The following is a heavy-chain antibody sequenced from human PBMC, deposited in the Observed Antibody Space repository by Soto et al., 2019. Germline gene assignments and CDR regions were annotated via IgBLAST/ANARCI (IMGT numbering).Heavy chain of an antibody. J-gene: IGHJ4*02. CDR1: GGSVSNKTYY. V-gene: IGHV4-61*01. Sequence: SETLSLTCSVSGGSVSNKTYYWSWIRQPPGKRLEWIGYVYYSGTTNYNPSLKSRVTISVDLSKNQFSLRPSSVTTADTALYYCARTTAVPNTLRSRYFFGYWGQGTLVTVSS. D-gene: IGHD4-17*01. CDR2: VYYSGTT. CDR3: ARTTAVPNTLRSRYFFGY.